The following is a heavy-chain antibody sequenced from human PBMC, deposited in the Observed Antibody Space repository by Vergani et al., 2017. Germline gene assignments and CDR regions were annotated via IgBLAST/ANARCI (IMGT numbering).Heavy chain of an antibody. V-gene: IGHV4-34*01. CDR2: INHSGST. CDR3: ARAHVSPTGGFDY. D-gene: IGHD1-14*01. J-gene: IGHJ4*02. CDR1: GGSFSGYY. Sequence: QVQLQQWGAGLLKPSETLSLTCAVYGGSFSGYYWSWIRQPPGKGLEWIGEINHSGSTNYNPSLKSRVTISVDTSKNQFSLKLSPVTAADTAVYYCARAHVSPTGGFDYWGQGTLVTVSS.